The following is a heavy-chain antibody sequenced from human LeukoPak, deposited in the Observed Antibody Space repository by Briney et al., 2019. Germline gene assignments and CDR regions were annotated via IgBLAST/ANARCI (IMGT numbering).Heavy chain of an antibody. D-gene: IGHD1-26*01. Sequence: ASVKVSCKVSGYTLTELSMHWVRQAPGKGLDWMGGFDPEDGETIYAQKFQGRVTMTEDTSTDTAYMELSSLRSEDTAVYYCATDIRSNDAFDIWGQGTMVTVSS. CDR1: GYTLTELS. CDR3: ATDIRSNDAFDI. J-gene: IGHJ3*02. V-gene: IGHV1-24*01. CDR2: FDPEDGET.